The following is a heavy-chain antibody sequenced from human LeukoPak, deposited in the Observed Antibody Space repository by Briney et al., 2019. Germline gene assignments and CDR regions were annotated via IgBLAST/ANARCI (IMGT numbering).Heavy chain of an antibody. Sequence: GGSLRLSCAASGFTFSSFWMSWVRQAPGKGLEWVANIKQDGSEKYYGGSMKGRFTISRDNAKNSLYLQMNSLRAEDTAVYYCAELGITMIGGVWGKGTTVTISS. V-gene: IGHV3-7*01. CDR2: IKQDGSEK. D-gene: IGHD3-10*02. J-gene: IGHJ6*04. CDR3: AELGITMIGGV. CDR1: GFTFSSFW.